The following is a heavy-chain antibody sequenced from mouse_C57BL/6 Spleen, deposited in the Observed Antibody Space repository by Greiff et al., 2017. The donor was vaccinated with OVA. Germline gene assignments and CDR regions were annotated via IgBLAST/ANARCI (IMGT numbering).Heavy chain of an antibody. J-gene: IGHJ1*03. Sequence: QVQLQQPGAELVRPGSSVKLSCKASGYTFTSYWMHWVKQRPIQVLEWIGNIDPSDSETHYNQKFKDKATLTVDKSSSTAYMQLSSLTSEDSAVYYCARGVGRYFDVWGTGTTVTVSS. D-gene: IGHD4-1*01. V-gene: IGHV1-52*01. CDR2: IDPSDSET. CDR1: GYTFTSYW. CDR3: ARGVGRYFDV.